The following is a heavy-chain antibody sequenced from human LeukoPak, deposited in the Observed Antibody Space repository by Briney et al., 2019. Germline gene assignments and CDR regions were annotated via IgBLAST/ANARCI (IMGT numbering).Heavy chain of an antibody. J-gene: IGHJ4*02. D-gene: IGHD2-2*01. V-gene: IGHV1-69*05. Sequence: ASVKVSCKASGGTFSSYAISWVRQAPGQGLEWMGRIIPIFGTANYAQKFQGRVTITTDESTSTAYMELSSLRSEDTAVYYCARDRGCSSTSCHESPSDYWGQGTLVTVSS. CDR1: GGTFSSYA. CDR3: ARDRGCSSTSCHESPSDY. CDR2: IIPIFGTA.